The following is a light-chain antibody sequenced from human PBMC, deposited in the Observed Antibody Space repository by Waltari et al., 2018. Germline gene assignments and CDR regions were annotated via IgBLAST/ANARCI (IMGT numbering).Light chain of an antibody. CDR1: HTINNY. J-gene: IGKJ4*01. CDR3: QQYDFYSLT. V-gene: IGKV1-5*01. Sequence: DIQMTQSPSTLSASEGDRVTITCRASHTINNYLAWYQQKPGKAPKLVIYDASSLESGGPSRFSGSGSGTEFTLTISSLQPDDFATYYCQQYDFYSLTFGGGTK. CDR2: DAS.